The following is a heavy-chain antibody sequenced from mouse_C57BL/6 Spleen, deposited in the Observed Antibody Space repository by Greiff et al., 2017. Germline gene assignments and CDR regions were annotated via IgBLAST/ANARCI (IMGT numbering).Heavy chain of an antibody. CDR2: ISSGGSYT. CDR3: ARQGGSKGGDAMDY. V-gene: IGHV5-6*01. D-gene: IGHD1-1*02. Sequence: EVMLVESGGDLVKPGGSLKLSCAASGFTFSSYGMSWVRQTPDKRLEWVATISSGGSYTYYPDSVKGRFTISRDNAKNTLYLQRSSLKSEDTAMYYCARQGGSKGGDAMDYWGQGTSVTVSS. CDR1: GFTFSSYG. J-gene: IGHJ4*01.